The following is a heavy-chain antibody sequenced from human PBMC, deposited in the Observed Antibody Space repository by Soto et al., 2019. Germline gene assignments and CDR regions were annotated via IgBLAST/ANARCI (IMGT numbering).Heavy chain of an antibody. V-gene: IGHV3-30*18. CDR3: AKRLAIVLVPAAMNYYYGMDV. CDR2: ISYDGSNK. Sequence: QVQLVESGGGVVQPGRSLRLSCAASGFTFSSYGMHWVRQAPGKGLEWVAVISYDGSNKYYADSVKGRFTIYRDNSKNTLYLQMTILRVEDTAMYYCAKRLAIVLVPAAMNYYYGMDVWGLGTTVTVSS. D-gene: IGHD2-2*01. J-gene: IGHJ6*02. CDR1: GFTFSSYG.